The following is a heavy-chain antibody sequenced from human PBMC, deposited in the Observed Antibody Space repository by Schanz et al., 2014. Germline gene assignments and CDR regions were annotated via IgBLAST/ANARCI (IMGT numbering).Heavy chain of an antibody. Sequence: EVQLVESGGGLVQPGGSLRLSCSASGFTFTTYAMHWVRQAPGKGLEYVAGVSTNGGGKYHADSVKDRFIISRDNSKNTLYLQMSSLRAEDTAVYYCARESPFGGDCFSHWGQGTLVTVSS. CDR1: GFTFTTYA. D-gene: IGHD2-21*01. V-gene: IGHV3-64D*06. CDR3: ARESPFGGDCFSH. CDR2: VSTNGGGK. J-gene: IGHJ4*02.